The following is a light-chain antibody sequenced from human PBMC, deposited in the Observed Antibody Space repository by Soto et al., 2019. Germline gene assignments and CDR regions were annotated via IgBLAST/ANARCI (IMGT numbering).Light chain of an antibody. CDR3: QQYSNWPIT. J-gene: IGKJ5*01. V-gene: IGKV3D-15*01. CDR2: GVS. Sequence: EMVLTQSPAILSVSPGESSTLSASSSQSVNSNYLAWYQQNPGQAPRLLIYGVSTRATGIPDRFSGSGSGTEFSLTISSLEPEDFAVYYCQQYSNWPITFGQGTRLEIK. CDR1: QSVNSN.